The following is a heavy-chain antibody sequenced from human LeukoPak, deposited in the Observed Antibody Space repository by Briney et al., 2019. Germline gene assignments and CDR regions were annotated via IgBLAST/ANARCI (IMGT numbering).Heavy chain of an antibody. D-gene: IGHD4-17*01. CDR2: IYYSGST. CDR3: ERYGDSLKFDY. Sequence: SETLSLTCTVSGGSISSYYWSWIRQPPGKGLEWIGYIYYSGSTNYNPSLKSRVTISVDTSKNHYSRKLSSVAAAKTAVYYGERYGDSLKFDYWGQGTLVTVSS. J-gene: IGHJ4*02. CDR1: GGSISSYY. V-gene: IGHV4-59*08.